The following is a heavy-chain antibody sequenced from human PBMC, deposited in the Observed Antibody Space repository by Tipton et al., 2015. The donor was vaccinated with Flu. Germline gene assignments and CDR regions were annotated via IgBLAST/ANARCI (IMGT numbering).Heavy chain of an antibody. D-gene: IGHD6-19*01. J-gene: IGHJ6*03. V-gene: IGHV3-74*01. Sequence: SLRLSCAASGFSFSNYGMHWVRQAPGKGLVWVSRISSDATRITYANSVKGRFTTSRDNAKKTLYLQMNSLRAEDTAVYYCAREQSSSGWCYMDVWGKGTTVTVSS. CDR1: GFSFSNYG. CDR2: ISSDATRI. CDR3: AREQSSSGWCYMDV.